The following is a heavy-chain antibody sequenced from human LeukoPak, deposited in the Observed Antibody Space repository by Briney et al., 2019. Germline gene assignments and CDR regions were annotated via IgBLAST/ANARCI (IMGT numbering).Heavy chain of an antibody. J-gene: IGHJ3*02. CDR2: ISYDGSNK. D-gene: IGHD6-19*01. CDR1: GFTFSSYV. V-gene: IGHV3-30-3*01. Sequence: PGRSLRLSCAASGFTFSSYVMHWVRQAPGKGLEWVAVISYDGSNKYYADSVKGRFTISRDNSKNTLYLQMNSLRAEDTAVYYCARDKGYSSVVDIWGQGTMVTVSS. CDR3: ARDKGYSSVVDI.